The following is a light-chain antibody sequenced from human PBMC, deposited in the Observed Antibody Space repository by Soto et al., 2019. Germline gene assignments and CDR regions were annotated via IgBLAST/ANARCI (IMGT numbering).Light chain of an antibody. CDR1: QGISSY. CDR3: QQYYSYSIT. Sequence: AIRMTQSPSSFSASTGDRVTITCRASQGISSYLAWYQQKPGKAPKLLIYAASTLQSGVPSRFSGSGSVTDFTLTISCLQSEDFATYYCQQYYSYSITFGQGTRLEIK. V-gene: IGKV1-8*01. CDR2: AAS. J-gene: IGKJ5*01.